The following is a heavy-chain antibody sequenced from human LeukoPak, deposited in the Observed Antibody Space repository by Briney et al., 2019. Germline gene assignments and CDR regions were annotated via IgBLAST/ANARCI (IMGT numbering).Heavy chain of an antibody. D-gene: IGHD6-13*01. Sequence: SVKVSCKASGGTFSSYAISWVRQAPGQGLEWMGGIIPIFGTANYAQKFQGRVTITADESTSTAYMELSSLRSEDTAVYYCARVRTLGSSSPDDAFDIWGQGTMVTVSS. CDR1: GGTFSSYA. CDR3: ARVRTLGSSSPDDAFDI. CDR2: IIPIFGTA. V-gene: IGHV1-69*13. J-gene: IGHJ3*02.